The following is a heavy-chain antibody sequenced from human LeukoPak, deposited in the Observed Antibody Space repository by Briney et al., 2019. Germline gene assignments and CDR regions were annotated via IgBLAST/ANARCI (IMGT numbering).Heavy chain of an antibody. CDR1: DGSISTYY. CDR3: ARGGSRWWSFDY. Sequence: SETLSLTCTGSDGSISTYYWSWIRQPPGKGLEWIGYVYYGGGTNYNPSLKSRVTISVDTSKNQFSLKLSSVTAADTAVYYCARGGSRWWSFDYWGQGTLVTVSS. CDR2: VYYGGGT. D-gene: IGHD6-13*01. V-gene: IGHV4-59*01. J-gene: IGHJ4*02.